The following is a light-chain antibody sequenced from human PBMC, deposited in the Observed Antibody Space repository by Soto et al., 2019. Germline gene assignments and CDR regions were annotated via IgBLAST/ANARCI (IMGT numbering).Light chain of an antibody. V-gene: IGKV3D-15*01. J-gene: IGKJ1*01. Sequence: EIGLTQSPGTLSLSPGERATLSCRASQSVSSSYLAWYQQKPGQAPRLLIYGASSRATGIPARFSGTGSGTEFTLTISSLQSEDFALYYCQQYNDWPLTFGQGTKVDIK. CDR1: QSVSSSY. CDR2: GAS. CDR3: QQYNDWPLT.